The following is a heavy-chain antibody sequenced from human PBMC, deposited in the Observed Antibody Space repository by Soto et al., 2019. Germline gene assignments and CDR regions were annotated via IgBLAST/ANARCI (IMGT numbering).Heavy chain of an antibody. CDR3: ARNPDCSGGSCYSGNWFAP. D-gene: IGHD2-15*01. Sequence: QVQLVQSGAEVKKPGASVKVSCKASGYTFTSYGISWVRQAPGQGLEWMGWISAYNGNTNYAQKLQGRDTMTTDTSTRTAYMELRGLRSDDTAVYYCARNPDCSGGSCYSGNWFAPWGQGTLVTVSS. CDR1: GYTFTSYG. V-gene: IGHV1-18*01. CDR2: ISAYNGNT. J-gene: IGHJ5*02.